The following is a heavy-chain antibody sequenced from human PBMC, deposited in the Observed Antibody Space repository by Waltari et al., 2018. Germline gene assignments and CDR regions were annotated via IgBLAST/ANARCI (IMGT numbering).Heavy chain of an antibody. CDR1: GGSISSSTYY. CDR3: ATTDLLNFDY. Sequence: QLQLQESGPGLLKPSETLSVTCTVSGGSISSSTYYWAWIRQPPGKGLEWVGSLYYGGSTYFNPALKSRVTISVDTAKNQFSLKMTSVTAADTAVYYWATTDLLNFDYWGQGTLVTVSS. V-gene: IGHV4-39*01. CDR2: LYYGGST. J-gene: IGHJ4*02.